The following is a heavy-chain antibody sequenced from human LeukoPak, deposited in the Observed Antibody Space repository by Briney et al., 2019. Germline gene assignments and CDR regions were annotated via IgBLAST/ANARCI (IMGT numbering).Heavy chain of an antibody. D-gene: IGHD3-3*01. V-gene: IGHV3-30*02. J-gene: IGHJ4*02. CDR1: GFSFSNYG. CDR2: MQYDGSVE. Sequence: GGSLRLSCLASGFSFSNYGTHWVRQAPGKGLEWVTFMQYDGSVEFYADSVKGRFTISRDISKNTLYLQMNSLRAEDTAVYYCAKSSDFWSDWGQGXLVXVSS. CDR3: AKSSDFWSD.